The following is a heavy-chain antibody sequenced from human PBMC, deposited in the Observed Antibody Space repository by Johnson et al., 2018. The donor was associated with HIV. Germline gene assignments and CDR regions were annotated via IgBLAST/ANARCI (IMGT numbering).Heavy chain of an antibody. CDR3: VRGLGYVFYSGNSNALDI. D-gene: IGHD4-23*01. CDR1: GFTFSTYW. V-gene: IGHV3-74*02. J-gene: IGHJ3*02. CDR2: INADGGAT. Sequence: VQLVESGGGLVQPGGSLRLSCAASGFTFSTYWMHWVRQAPGKGLVWVSRINADGGATTYADSVKGRFTISRDNAKNTLFLQMNSLRAEDTAVYYCVRGLGYVFYSGNSNALDIWGQGTMVTVSS.